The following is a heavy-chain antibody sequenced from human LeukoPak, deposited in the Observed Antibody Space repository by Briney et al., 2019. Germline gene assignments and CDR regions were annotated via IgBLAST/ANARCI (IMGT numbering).Heavy chain of an antibody. CDR1: GFTFSDYA. CDR3: AGGQGWHFDL. J-gene: IGHJ2*01. Sequence: SGGSLRLSCAASGFTFSDYALGWVRQAPGRGLEWVADIRQDGSDEHYVASVKGRFTISRDSTSLFLQMNSLRAEDTAVYYCAGGQGWHFDLWGRGTLITVSS. V-gene: IGHV3-7*01. CDR2: IRQDGSDE. D-gene: IGHD2-15*01.